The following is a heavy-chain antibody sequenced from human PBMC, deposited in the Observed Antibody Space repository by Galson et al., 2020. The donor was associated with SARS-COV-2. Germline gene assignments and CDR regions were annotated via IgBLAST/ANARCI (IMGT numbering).Heavy chain of an antibody. CDR2: IYTTGHT. J-gene: IGHJ4*02. D-gene: IGHD2-15*01. CDR1: GGSISSDSFY. CDR3: ASVSPAWGIGRFSI. Sequence: SETLSLTCTVSGGSISSDSFYWGWIRQPAGKRLEWIGHIYTTGHTDYNPSLKSRVTISLDTSKNQFSLNLNSVTATDTAVYYCASVSPAWGIGRFSIWGQGALVTVSS. V-gene: IGHV4-61*09.